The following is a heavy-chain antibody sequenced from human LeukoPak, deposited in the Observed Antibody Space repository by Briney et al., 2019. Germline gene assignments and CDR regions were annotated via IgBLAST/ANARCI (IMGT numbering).Heavy chain of an antibody. J-gene: IGHJ4*02. D-gene: IGHD5-12*01. CDR2: IYSGGST. CDR3: AKTRGYSGYDSLDY. V-gene: IGHV3-53*01. Sequence: QSGGSLRLSCAASGFTVSSNYMSWVRQAPGKGLEWVSVIYSGGSTYYADSVQGRFTISRDNSKNTLYLQMNSLRVEDTAVYQCAKTRGYSGYDSLDYWGQGTLVAVSS. CDR1: GFTVSSNY.